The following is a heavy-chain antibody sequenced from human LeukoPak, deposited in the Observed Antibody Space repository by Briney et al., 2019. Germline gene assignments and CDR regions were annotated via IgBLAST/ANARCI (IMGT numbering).Heavy chain of an antibody. Sequence: PSETLSLTCTVSGGSISSSSDYWGWIRQAPGKGLEWIGSIYYHENTYYNSSLKSRVTISVDTSKNQFSLNLSSVTAADTAVYYCARHKGYSSSSPPNFDYWGQGTLVTVSS. CDR2: IYYHENT. D-gene: IGHD6-13*01. CDR3: ARHKGYSSSSPPNFDY. V-gene: IGHV4-39*01. CDR1: GGSISSSSDY. J-gene: IGHJ4*02.